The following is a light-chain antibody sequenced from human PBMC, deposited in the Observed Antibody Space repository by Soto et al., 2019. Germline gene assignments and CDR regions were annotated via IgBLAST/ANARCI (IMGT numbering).Light chain of an antibody. J-gene: IGLJ3*02. CDR2: GVS. V-gene: IGLV2-14*01. CDR3: SSYTSTTTVL. Sequence: QSVLTQPASVSGSPGQSITISCTGTSSDVGGYDYVSWYQQYPGKAPKLMILGVSNRPSGVSNRFSGSKSGNTASLTISGLQAEDEADYYCSSYTSTTTVLFGGGTKVTVL. CDR1: SSDVGGYDY.